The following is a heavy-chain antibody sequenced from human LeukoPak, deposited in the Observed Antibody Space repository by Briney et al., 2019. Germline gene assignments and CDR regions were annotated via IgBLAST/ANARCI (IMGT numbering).Heavy chain of an antibody. D-gene: IGHD1-26*01. J-gene: IGHJ4*02. CDR2: ISSNGGST. Sequence: PGGSLRLSCAASGFTFSSYSMNWVRQAPGKGLEYVSAISSNGGSTYYANSVKGRFTISRDNSKNTLYLQMGSLRAEDMAVYYCARTDSRARELRLFDYWGQGTLVTVSS. CDR3: ARTDSRARELRLFDY. V-gene: IGHV3-64*01. CDR1: GFTFSSYS.